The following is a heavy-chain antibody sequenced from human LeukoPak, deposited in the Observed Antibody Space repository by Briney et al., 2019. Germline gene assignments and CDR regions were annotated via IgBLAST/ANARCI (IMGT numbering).Heavy chain of an antibody. V-gene: IGHV1-69*04. D-gene: IGHD1-26*01. Sequence: GASVKVSCKASGGTFSSYAISWVRQAPGQGLEWMGRIIPILGIANYAQKFQGRVTMTEDTSTDTAYMELSSLRSEDTAVYYCATGDLGADTFDYWGQGTLVTVSS. CDR3: ATGDLGADTFDY. CDR2: IIPILGIA. J-gene: IGHJ4*02. CDR1: GGTFSSYA.